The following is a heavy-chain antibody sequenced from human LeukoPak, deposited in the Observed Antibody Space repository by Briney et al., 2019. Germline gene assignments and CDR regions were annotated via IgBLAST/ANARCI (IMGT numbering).Heavy chain of an antibody. CDR1: GGTFSSYA. V-gene: IGHV1-69*05. Sequence: SVKVSCKASGGTFSSYAISWVQQAPGQGLEWMGGIIPIFGTANYAQKFQGRVTITTDESTSTAYMELSSLRSEDTAMYYCARGVEMATQGSFDYWGQGTLVTVSS. J-gene: IGHJ4*02. CDR3: ARGVEMATQGSFDY. CDR2: IIPIFGTA. D-gene: IGHD5-24*01.